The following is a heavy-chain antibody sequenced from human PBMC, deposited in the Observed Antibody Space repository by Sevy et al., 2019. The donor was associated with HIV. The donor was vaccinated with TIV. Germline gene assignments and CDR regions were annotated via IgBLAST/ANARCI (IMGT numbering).Heavy chain of an antibody. V-gene: IGHV3-21*01. D-gene: IGHD2-2*01. J-gene: IGHJ4*02. CDR1: GFTFSSYS. Sequence: GGSLRLSCAASGFTFSSYSINWVRQAPGKGLEWVSSISSSSNFIYYADSVKGRFTISRDNAKNSLYRQMHSLRAEETAVYYCARGEYCSSTTCSYFDYWGQGTLVTVSS. CDR2: ISSSSNFI. CDR3: ARGEYCSSTTCSYFDY.